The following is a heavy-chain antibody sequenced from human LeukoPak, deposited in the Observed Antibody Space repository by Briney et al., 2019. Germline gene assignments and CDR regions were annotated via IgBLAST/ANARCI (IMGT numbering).Heavy chain of an antibody. V-gene: IGHV3-20*04. CDR3: ARDYCSGGSCYSRGGALDY. D-gene: IGHD2-15*01. Sequence: PGGSLRLSCPASGFTFDDYGMSWVRQAPGKGLEWVSGINWNGGSTGYADSVKGRFTISRDNAKNSLYLQMNSLRAEDTALYYCARDYCSGGSCYSRGGALDYWGQGTLVTVSS. CDR2: INWNGGST. J-gene: IGHJ4*02. CDR1: GFTFDDYG.